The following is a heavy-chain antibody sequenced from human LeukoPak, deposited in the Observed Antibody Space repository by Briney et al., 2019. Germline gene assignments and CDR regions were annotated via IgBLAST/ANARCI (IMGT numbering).Heavy chain of an antibody. J-gene: IGHJ3*02. Sequence: SETLSLTCTVSGYSISSGYDWGWIRQPPGKGLEWIGSIYHNGRTYYNPSLKSRATISVDTSKNQVSLKLSSVTAADTAVYYCARLYSGYDCIWGQGTMVTVSS. CDR3: ARLYSGYDCI. V-gene: IGHV4-38-2*02. CDR2: IYHNGRT. CDR1: GYSISSGYD. D-gene: IGHD5-12*01.